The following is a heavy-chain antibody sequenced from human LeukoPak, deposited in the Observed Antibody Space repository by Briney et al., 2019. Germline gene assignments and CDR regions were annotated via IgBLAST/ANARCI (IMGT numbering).Heavy chain of an antibody. CDR2: IYSGGST. V-gene: IGHV3-53*01. D-gene: IGHD3-3*01. Sequence: GGSLRLSCAASGFTVSSNYMSWVRQAPGKGLEWVSVIYSGGSTYYADSVKGRFTISRDNSKNTLYLQMNSLRAEDTAVYYCAREYYDFWSGYLFDYWGQGTLVTVSS. CDR3: AREYYDFWSGYLFDY. J-gene: IGHJ4*02. CDR1: GFTVSSNY.